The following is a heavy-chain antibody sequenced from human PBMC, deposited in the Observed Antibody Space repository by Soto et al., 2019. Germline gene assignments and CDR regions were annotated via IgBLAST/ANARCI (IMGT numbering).Heavy chain of an antibody. V-gene: IGHV1-69*13. CDR1: GGTFSSYA. CDR3: ARYNWNGFFWFDP. J-gene: IGHJ5*02. D-gene: IGHD1-1*01. Sequence: SVKFSCKASGGTFSSYAISWVRQAPGQGLEWMGGIIPIFGTANYAQKFQGRVTFTADESTSTAYMELSSLRSEDTAVYYCARYNWNGFFWFDPWGQGTLVTVS. CDR2: IIPIFGTA.